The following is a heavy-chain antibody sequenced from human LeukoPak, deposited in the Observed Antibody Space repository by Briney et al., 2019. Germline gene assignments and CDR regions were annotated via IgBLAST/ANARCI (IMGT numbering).Heavy chain of an antibody. CDR1: GYTFTGYY. J-gene: IGHJ1*01. Sequence: ASVKVSCKASGYTFTGYYMHWVRQAPGQGLEWMGWINPNSGGTNYVQKFQGRVTMTRDTSISTAYMELSRLRSDDTAVYYCARDQPPPYDSSGYYTEGYFQHWGQGTLVTVSS. CDR3: ARDQPPPYDSSGYYTEGYFQH. CDR2: INPNSGGT. V-gene: IGHV1-2*02. D-gene: IGHD3-22*01.